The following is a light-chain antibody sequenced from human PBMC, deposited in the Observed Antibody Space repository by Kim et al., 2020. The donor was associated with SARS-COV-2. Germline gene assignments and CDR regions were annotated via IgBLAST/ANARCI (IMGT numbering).Light chain of an antibody. J-gene: IGKJ4*01. CDR3: QQSYTTPLT. Sequence: ASVGDRVTITCRASQSIGNSLNWYQQEPGKAPKLLIYTASALHNGVPSRFSGSGSGTEFTLTISSLQPEDFATFFCQQSYTTPLTFGGGTKVDIK. V-gene: IGKV1-39*01. CDR2: TAS. CDR1: QSIGNS.